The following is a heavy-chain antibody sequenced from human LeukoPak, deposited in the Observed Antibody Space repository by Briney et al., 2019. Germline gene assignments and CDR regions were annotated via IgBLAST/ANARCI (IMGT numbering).Heavy chain of an antibody. CDR1: GFTFSSYG. CDR3: ARGGDLRDY. CDR2: IWYDGSSK. Sequence: GGSLRLSCAASGFTFSSYGMHWVRQAPGKGLEWVAVIWYDGSSKYYADSVKDRFAISRDNSKNTLYLQMNSLRAEDTAVYYCARGGDLRDYWGQGTLVTVSS. J-gene: IGHJ4*02. V-gene: IGHV3-33*01. D-gene: IGHD3-16*01.